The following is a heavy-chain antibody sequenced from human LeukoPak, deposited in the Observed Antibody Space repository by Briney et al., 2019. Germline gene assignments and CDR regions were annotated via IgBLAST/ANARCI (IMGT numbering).Heavy chain of an antibody. J-gene: IGHJ4*02. D-gene: IGHD1-26*01. CDR2: INPNSGGT. CDR3: GRPTSEWVVGATPPPPGY. Sequence: ASVKVSCKASGYTFTGYYMHWVRQAPGQGLEWMGWINPNSGGTNYAPKFQGRVTMTRDTSISTAYMELSSLTSDDTAVYYCGRPTSEWVVGATPPPPGYWGQGTLVTVSS. CDR1: GYTFTGYY. V-gene: IGHV1-2*02.